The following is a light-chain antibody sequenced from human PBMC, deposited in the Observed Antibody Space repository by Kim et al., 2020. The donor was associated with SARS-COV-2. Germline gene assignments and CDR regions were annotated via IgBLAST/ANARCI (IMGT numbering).Light chain of an antibody. V-gene: IGKV3-20*01. CDR1: QTITGNS. Sequence: LAPREKSTLPYSAIQTITGNSLAWYQQSPGQAPRLLIYGASSRATGIPDRFSGSGSETDFTLTIDRLEPEDFAVYFCQQYGRSSLTFGGGTKVDIK. CDR2: GAS. CDR3: QQYGRSSLT. J-gene: IGKJ4*01.